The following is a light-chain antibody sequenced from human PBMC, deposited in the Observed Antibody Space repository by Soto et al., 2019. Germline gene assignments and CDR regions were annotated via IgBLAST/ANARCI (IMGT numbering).Light chain of an antibody. Sequence: QSVLTQPASVSGSPGQSITISCTGTSSDVGGYNYVSWYQQHPGKAPKLMIYDVSNRPSGVSNRFSGSKSGNTASLIISGLQAEDEADYYCSSYTSSSTSLYVFGTGTKLTVL. CDR2: DVS. J-gene: IGLJ1*01. CDR1: SSDVGGYNY. CDR3: SSYTSSSTSLYV. V-gene: IGLV2-14*01.